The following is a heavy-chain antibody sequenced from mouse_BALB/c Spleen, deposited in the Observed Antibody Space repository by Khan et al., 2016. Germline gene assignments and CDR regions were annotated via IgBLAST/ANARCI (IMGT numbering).Heavy chain of an antibody. CDR3: ARYRDYYGSSRYFDV. CDR1: GYTFTNYG. J-gene: IGHJ1*01. D-gene: IGHD1-1*01. V-gene: IGHV9-3-1*01. CDR2: INTYSGES. Sequence: QIQLVQSGPELKKPGKTVKISCKASGYTFTNYGMNWVKQAPGKGLKWMGWINTYSGESTYADDFKGRFAFSLETSATTAYLQINNLKNEDTATYFCARYRDYYGSSRYFDVWGAGTTVTVAS.